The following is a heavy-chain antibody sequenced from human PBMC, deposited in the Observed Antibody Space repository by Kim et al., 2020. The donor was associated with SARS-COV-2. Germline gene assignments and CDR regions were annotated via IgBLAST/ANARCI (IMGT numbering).Heavy chain of an antibody. D-gene: IGHD3-3*01. V-gene: IGHV3-74*01. CDR3: ARIGDFWSGYYGMDV. Sequence: DSVKGRFTISRDNAKNTLYLQMNSLRAEDTAVYYCARIGDFWSGYYGMDVWGQGTTVTVSS. J-gene: IGHJ6*02.